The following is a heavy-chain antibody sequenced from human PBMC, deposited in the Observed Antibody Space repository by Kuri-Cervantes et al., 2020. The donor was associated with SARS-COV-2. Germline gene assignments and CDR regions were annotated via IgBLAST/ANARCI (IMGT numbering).Heavy chain of an antibody. CDR2: ISYDGNNK. V-gene: IGHV3-30*14. CDR3: AKDGAAMQFYYYYYGMDV. J-gene: IGHJ6*02. Sequence: GESLKISCAASGFTFSSYAMHWVRQAPGKGLEWVAVISYDGNNKYYADSVKGRFTISRDNSKNTLYLQMNSLRAEDTAVYYCAKDGAAMQFYYYYYGMDVWGQGTTVTVSS. CDR1: GFTFSSYA. D-gene: IGHD2-2*01.